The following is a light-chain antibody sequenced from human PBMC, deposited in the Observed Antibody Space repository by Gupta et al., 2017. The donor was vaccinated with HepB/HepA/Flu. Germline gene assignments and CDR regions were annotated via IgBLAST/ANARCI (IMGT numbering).Light chain of an antibody. V-gene: IGKV1-12*01. CDR3: QQANTFPLT. CDR2: AAS. J-gene: IGKJ4*01. Sequence: DIQMTQSPSSVSASVGDRVIITCRASQAIGNYLAWYRQKPGKAPELLIYAASSLQSGVPSRFSGSGSGTDFSFTISRLQPEDFATYYCQQANTFPLTFGGGTKVDIK. CDR1: QAIGNY.